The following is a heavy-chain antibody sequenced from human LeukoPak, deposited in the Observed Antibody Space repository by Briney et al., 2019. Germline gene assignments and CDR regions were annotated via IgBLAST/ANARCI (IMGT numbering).Heavy chain of an antibody. CDR2: MNPNSGNT. CDR1: GYTFTSYY. V-gene: IGHV1-8*02. D-gene: IGHD3-16*01. J-gene: IGHJ4*02. CDR3: ARATYFWGGYDRPKPKRLGEGGNFDY. Sequence: GASVKVSCKASGYTFTSYYMHWVRQAPGQGLEWMGWMNPNSGNTGYAQKFQGRVTMTRNTSISTAYMELSSLRSEDTAVYYCARATYFWGGYDRPKPKRLGEGGNFDYWGQGTLVTVSS.